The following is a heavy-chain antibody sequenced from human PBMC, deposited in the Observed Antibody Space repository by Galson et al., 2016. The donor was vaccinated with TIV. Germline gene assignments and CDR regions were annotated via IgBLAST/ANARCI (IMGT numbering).Heavy chain of an antibody. J-gene: IGHJ4*02. Sequence: SVKVSCKASGYTFSDYYVHWVRQAPGQGLEWMGWINPKTGGTIYAQKFQGRVTMTRDTTISTVYMDVSGLTYDDTAVYYCARGYGSGPDYWGQGTLVTVSS. CDR2: INPKTGGT. V-gene: IGHV1-2*02. D-gene: IGHD3-10*01. CDR3: ARGYGSGPDY. CDR1: GYTFSDYY.